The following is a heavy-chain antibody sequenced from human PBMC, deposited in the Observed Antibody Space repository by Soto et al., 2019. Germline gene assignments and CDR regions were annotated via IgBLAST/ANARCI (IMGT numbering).Heavy chain of an antibody. Sequence: SETLSLTCTVSGDSISTYYWSWIRQPPGKGLQWIGYIFYSGGTAYNPPLKSRVTISLDMSKKQISLKLSSVTTADTATYFCARLQLVQKVIDYWGQGTLVTVCS. CDR2: IFYSGGT. V-gene: IGHV4-59*01. CDR3: ARLQLVQKVIDY. D-gene: IGHD1-1*01. J-gene: IGHJ4*02. CDR1: GDSISTYY.